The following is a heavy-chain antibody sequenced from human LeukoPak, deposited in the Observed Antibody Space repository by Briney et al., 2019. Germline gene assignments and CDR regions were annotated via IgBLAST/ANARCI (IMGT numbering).Heavy chain of an antibody. CDR3: ARVVTFELDY. CDR2: MYSGGAT. D-gene: IGHD3-10*01. CDR1: GISVSGTF. Sequence: GGSLRLSCVASGISVSGTFMSWVRQAPGKGLEWVSTMYSGGATHYADSVKGRFSVSRGNVENTLYLQMDNLRVEDTAVYYCARVVTFELDYWGQGTPVLVSS. J-gene: IGHJ4*02. V-gene: IGHV3-53*01.